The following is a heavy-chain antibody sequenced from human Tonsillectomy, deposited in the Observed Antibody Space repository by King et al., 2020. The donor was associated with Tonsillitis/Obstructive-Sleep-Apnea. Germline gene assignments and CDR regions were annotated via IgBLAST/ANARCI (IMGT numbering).Heavy chain of an antibody. D-gene: IGHD2-2*02. Sequence: VQLVESGGGVVQPGRSLRLSCAASGFTFSSYAMHWVRQAPGKGLEWVAVISYDGSNKYCADSVKGRFTNSRDNSKNTLYLQMNSLRAEDTAGYYCARDLPIVIIPAAIKGGFDYWGQGTLVTVSS. V-gene: IGHV3-30*04. CDR1: GFTFSSYA. CDR3: ARDLPIVIIPAAIKGGFDY. J-gene: IGHJ4*02. CDR2: ISYDGSNK.